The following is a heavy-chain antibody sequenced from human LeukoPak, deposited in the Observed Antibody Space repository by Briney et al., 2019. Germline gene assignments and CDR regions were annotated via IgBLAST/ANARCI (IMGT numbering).Heavy chain of an antibody. CDR2: IRGSGGST. J-gene: IGHJ4*02. CDR3: AKLSGNYPVWHFDY. D-gene: IGHD1-26*01. Sequence: PGGSLRLSCEASGFTFSNYAMHWVRRAPGKGLEWVSTIRGSGGSTYYADSVTGRFIISRDISKNTLYLQMNSLRAEDTAVYYCAKLSGNYPVWHFDYWGQGTLVTVSS. V-gene: IGHV3-23*01. CDR1: GFTFSNYA.